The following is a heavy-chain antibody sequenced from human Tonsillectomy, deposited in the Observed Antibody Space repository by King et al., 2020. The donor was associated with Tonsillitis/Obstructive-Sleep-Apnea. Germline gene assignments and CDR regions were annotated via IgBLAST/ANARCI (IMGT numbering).Heavy chain of an antibody. CDR1: GFIFSSYA. V-gene: IGHV3-23*04. J-gene: IGHJ4*02. Sequence: VQLVESGGGLVQPGGSLRLSCAASGFIFSSYAMSWVRQAPGKGLEWVSAISVSGGSTYYEASVKGRFTSSGDNSKNTLYLQMNSLRAEDTAVYYCAKENDFWSGYTDYWGQGTLVTVSS. CDR3: AKENDFWSGYTDY. CDR2: ISVSGGST. D-gene: IGHD3-3*01.